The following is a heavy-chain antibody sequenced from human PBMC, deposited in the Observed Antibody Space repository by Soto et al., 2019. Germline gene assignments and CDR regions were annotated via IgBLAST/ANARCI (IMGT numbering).Heavy chain of an antibody. D-gene: IGHD6-13*01. J-gene: IGHJ4*02. Sequence: PGGSLRLSCAASGFTFRSYAMTWVRQAPGKGLEWVSAISGSGNTSYYADSVKGRFTISRDSSKKMLYLQMNSLRPEDTAVYYCAKDRGRTWYEDYWGQGTLVTVSS. CDR2: ISGSGNTS. CDR3: AKDRGRTWYEDY. CDR1: GFTFRSYA. V-gene: IGHV3-23*01.